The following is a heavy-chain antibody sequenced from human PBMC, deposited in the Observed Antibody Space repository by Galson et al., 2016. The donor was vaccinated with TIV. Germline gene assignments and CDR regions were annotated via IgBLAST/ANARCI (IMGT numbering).Heavy chain of an antibody. V-gene: IGHV1-24*01. CDR3: ARDAGPYYHAVDI. CDR2: YDRENGER. Sequence: SVKVSCKDSGYRLSKLSMYWVRQAPGKGLEWMGGYDRENGERVHTQKFQGRVTMTEDSSTDTAYMDLRSLSLSSVTAADTAVYYCARDAGPYYHAVDIWGRGAMVTVSS. J-gene: IGHJ3*02. D-gene: IGHD3-22*01. CDR1: GYRLSKLS.